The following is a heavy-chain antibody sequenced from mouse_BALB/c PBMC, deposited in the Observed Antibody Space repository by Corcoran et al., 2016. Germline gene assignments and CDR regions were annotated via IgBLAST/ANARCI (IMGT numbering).Heavy chain of an antibody. CDR1: GYTFTSYW. CDR2: INPSTGYT. Sequence: QVQLQQSGAELAKPGASVKMSCKASGYTFTSYWMHWVKQRPGQGLEWIGYINPSTGYTEYNQKFKDKATLTADKSSSTAYMQLSSLTSEDSAVYYCARYYGNSWCAYWGQGTLVTVSA. D-gene: IGHD2-1*01. J-gene: IGHJ3*01. V-gene: IGHV1-7*01. CDR3: ARYYGNSWCAY.